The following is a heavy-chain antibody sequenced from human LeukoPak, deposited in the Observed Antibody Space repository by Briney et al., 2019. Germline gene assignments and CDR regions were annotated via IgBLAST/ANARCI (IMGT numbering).Heavy chain of an antibody. CDR3: ARSANAFDI. CDR1: GGSVSGYY. V-gene: IGHV4-34*01. J-gene: IGHJ3*02. CDR2: ISHSGST. Sequence: SETLSLTCAVSGGSVSGYYWSWIRQLPGKGPEWIGKISHSGSTNYNPSLKSRVTISVDTSTNQFSLNLSSVTAADTAVYYCARSANAFDIWGQGTMVTVSS.